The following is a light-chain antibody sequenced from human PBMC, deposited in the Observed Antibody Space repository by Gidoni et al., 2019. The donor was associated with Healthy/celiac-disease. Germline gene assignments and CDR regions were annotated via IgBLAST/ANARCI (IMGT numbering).Light chain of an antibody. CDR1: QSVSSK. V-gene: IGKV3-15*01. Sequence: EIVMTQSPATLSVSPGERATLSCRASQSVSSKLAWYQQKPGQAPRLLIYGASTRATGIPARFSGSGSGTEFTLTISSLQSEDFAVYYCQQYNNWPPYSFGQXTQLEIK. CDR3: QQYNNWPPYS. CDR2: GAS. J-gene: IGKJ2*03.